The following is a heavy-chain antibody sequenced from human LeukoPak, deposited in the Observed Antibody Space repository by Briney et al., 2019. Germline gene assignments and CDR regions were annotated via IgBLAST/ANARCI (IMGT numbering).Heavy chain of an antibody. CDR3: ARDVGYFDWLYDVSDY. J-gene: IGHJ4*02. V-gene: IGHV3-66*02. D-gene: IGHD3-9*01. CDR1: GFTVSSNY. CDR2: IYSGGST. Sequence: GGSLRLSCAASGFTVSSNYMSWVRQAPGKGLEWVSVIYSGGSTYYADSVKGRFTISRDNSKNTLYLQMNSLRAEDTAAYYCARDVGYFDWLYDVSDYWGQGTLVTVSS.